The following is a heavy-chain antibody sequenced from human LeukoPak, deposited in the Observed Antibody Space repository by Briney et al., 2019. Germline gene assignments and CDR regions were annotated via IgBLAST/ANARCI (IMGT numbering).Heavy chain of an antibody. CDR3: ARGSGGPGAFDI. CDR1: GGSISSYY. J-gene: IGHJ3*02. CDR2: IYYSGST. D-gene: IGHD2-2*01. Sequence: SETLSLTCTVSGGSISSYYWSWIRQPPGKGLEWIGYIYYSGSTNYNPSLKSRVTISVGTSKKQFSLKLSSVTAADTAVYYCARGSGGPGAFDIWGQGTMVTVSS. V-gene: IGHV4-59*01.